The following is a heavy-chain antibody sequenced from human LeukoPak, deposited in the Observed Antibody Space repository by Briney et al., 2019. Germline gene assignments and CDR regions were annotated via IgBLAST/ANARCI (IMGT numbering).Heavy chain of an antibody. J-gene: IGHJ4*02. CDR2: IIPILGIA. D-gene: IGHD5-18*01. CDR1: GGTFSSYA. Sequence: GASVKVSCKASGGTFSSYAISWVRQAPGQGLEWMGRIIPILGIANYAQKFQGRVTITADTSTSTAYMELRSLRSDDTAVYYCAREHNTASDYWGQGTLVTVSS. V-gene: IGHV1-69*04. CDR3: AREHNTASDY.